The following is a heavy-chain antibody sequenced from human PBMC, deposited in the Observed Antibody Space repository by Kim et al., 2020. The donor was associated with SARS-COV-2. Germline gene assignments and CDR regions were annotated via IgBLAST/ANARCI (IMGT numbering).Heavy chain of an antibody. CDR3: TTEGYGSGSYYNREDYYYYYGMDV. J-gene: IGHJ6*02. Sequence: GGSLRLSCAASGFTFSNAWMSWVRQAPGKGLEWVGRIKSKTDGGTTDYAAPVKGRFTISRDDSKNTLYLQMNSLKTEDTAVYYCTTEGYGSGSYYNREDYYYYYGMDVWGQGTTVTVSS. CDR2: IKSKTDGGTT. D-gene: IGHD3-10*01. CDR1: GFTFSNAW. V-gene: IGHV3-15*01.